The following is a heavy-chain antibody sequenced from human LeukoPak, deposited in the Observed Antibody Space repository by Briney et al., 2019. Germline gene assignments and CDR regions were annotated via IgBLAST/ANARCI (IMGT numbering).Heavy chain of an antibody. CDR3: ARDSSGYYYVVEY. CDR2: IYTSGTT. D-gene: IGHD3-22*01. CDR1: RGSISGDY. J-gene: IGHJ4*02. Sequence: SETLSLTCTVSRGSISGDYWSWIRQPAGKGLEWIGLIYTSGTTNYNPSLKSRVTMSLDTSKNQFSLKLSSVTAADTAVYYCARDSSGYYYVVEYWGQGTLVTVSS. V-gene: IGHV4-4*07.